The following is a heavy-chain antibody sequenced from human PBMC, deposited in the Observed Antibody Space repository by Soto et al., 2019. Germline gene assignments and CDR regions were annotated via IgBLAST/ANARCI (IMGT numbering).Heavy chain of an antibody. Sequence: GASVKVSCKASGYTFTSYGISWVRQAPGQGLEWMGWISAYNGNTNYAQKLQGRVTMTTDTSTSTAYMELRSLRSDDTAVYYCATSGVTIFGVVINFSMDVWGQGTTVTVS. V-gene: IGHV1-18*01. J-gene: IGHJ6*02. CDR2: ISAYNGNT. CDR1: GYTFTSYG. CDR3: ATSGVTIFGVVINFSMDV. D-gene: IGHD3-3*01.